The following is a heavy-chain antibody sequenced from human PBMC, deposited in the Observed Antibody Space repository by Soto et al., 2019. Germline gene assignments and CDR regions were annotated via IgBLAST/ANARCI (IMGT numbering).Heavy chain of an antibody. CDR1: GGSFSSHS. CDR2: IPPGGSP. Sequence: KPSETLSLTCAMYGGSFSSHSISWVRQPPGKELEWIGEIPPGGSPNYNPSLKSRVTISGDMSTNQFSLELNSLTAADTAVYYCAAYYVGNFIQDYWGQGTPVTVSS. D-gene: IGHD1-26*01. J-gene: IGHJ4*02. CDR3: AAYYVGNFIQDY. V-gene: IGHV4-34*01.